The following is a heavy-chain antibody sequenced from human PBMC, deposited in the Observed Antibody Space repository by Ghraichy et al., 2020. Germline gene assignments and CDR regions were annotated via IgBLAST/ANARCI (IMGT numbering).Heavy chain of an antibody. CDR1: GYTFTGYY. D-gene: IGHD3-3*01. J-gene: IGHJ6*02. Sequence: ASVKVSCKASGYTFTGYYMHWVRQAPGQGLEWMGWINPNSGGTNYAQKFQGRVTMTRDTSISTAYMELSRLRSDDTAVYYCARDSRGYDFWSGIIGNGYGMDVWGQGTTVTVSS. CDR3: ARDSRGYDFWSGIIGNGYGMDV. CDR2: INPNSGGT. V-gene: IGHV1-2*02.